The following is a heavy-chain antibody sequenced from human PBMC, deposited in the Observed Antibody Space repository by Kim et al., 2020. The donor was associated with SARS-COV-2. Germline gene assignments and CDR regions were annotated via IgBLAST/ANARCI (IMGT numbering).Heavy chain of an antibody. CDR2: DT. V-gene: IGHV3-13*01. D-gene: IGHD3-16*01. J-gene: IGHJ5*02. CDR3: ARGRLGWFDP. Sequence: DTYYPGSVTGRFTISRENAKNSLYLQMNSLGAGDTAVYYCARGRLGWFDPWGQGTLVTVSS.